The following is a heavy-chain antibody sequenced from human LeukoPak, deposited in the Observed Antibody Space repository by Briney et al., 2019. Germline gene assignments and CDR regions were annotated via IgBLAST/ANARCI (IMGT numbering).Heavy chain of an antibody. Sequence: SETLSLTCTVSGGSISSGSYYWSWIRQPAGKGLEWIGRIYTSGSTNYNPSLKSRVTISVDTSKNQFSLKLSSVTAADTAVYYCARDNVVIAPENTDAFDIWGQGTMVTVSS. J-gene: IGHJ3*02. V-gene: IGHV4-61*02. CDR1: GGSISSGSYY. CDR3: ARDNVVIAPENTDAFDI. D-gene: IGHD2-21*01. CDR2: IYTSGST.